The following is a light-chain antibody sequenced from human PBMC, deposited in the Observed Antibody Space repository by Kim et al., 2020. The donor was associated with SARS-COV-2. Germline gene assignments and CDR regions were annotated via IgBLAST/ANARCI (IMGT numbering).Light chain of an antibody. CDR2: GKN. CDR3: NSRDIGRNRLKV. J-gene: IGLJ1*01. CDR1: SLRNYY. V-gene: IGLV3-19*01. Sequence: SSELTQDPSVSVALGQTVKITCHGDSLRNYYANWYLQKPGQAPVLVIFGKNKWPPGVPDHFSGSSSGNPASLITTGARPADEADYYCNSRDIGRNRLKVFGPGTQVTVL.